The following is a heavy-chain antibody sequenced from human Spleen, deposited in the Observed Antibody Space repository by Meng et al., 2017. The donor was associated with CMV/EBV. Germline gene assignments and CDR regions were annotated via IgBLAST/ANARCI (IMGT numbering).Heavy chain of an antibody. J-gene: IGHJ1*01. D-gene: IGHD6-19*01. CDR1: GFTFSAYY. CDR2: ISSRGGRI. Sequence: SGFTFSAYYMNWLRHAPGKGLEWVASISSRGGRIDSADSVKGRFTISRDNAKNSLYLQMNSLRAEDTAVYYCARDGDSSGWYQYFQHWGQGTLVTVSS. CDR3: ARDGDSSGWYQYFQH. V-gene: IGHV3-11*04.